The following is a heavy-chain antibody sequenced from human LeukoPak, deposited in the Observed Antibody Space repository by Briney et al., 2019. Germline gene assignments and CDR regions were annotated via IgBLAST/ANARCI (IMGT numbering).Heavy chain of an antibody. Sequence: NPSETLSLTCTVSGGSIRSSYYYWGWIRRPPGKGLEWIGSIYDSGSTYYNPSLKSRVTISVDTSKNRFSLKLNSVTAADTAVYYCARESPGGPLDYWGQGTLVTVSS. CDR3: ARESPGGPLDY. CDR2: IYDSGST. D-gene: IGHD3-10*01. J-gene: IGHJ4*02. CDR1: GGSIRSSYYY. V-gene: IGHV4-39*02.